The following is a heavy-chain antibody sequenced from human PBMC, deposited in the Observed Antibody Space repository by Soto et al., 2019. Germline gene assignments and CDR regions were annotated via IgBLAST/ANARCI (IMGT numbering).Heavy chain of an antibody. CDR1: GFTFSNYA. CDR2: INNNGGIT. D-gene: IGHD6-19*01. CDR3: AQAHTSGWSSYYYYGLDV. J-gene: IGHJ6*02. V-gene: IGHV3-23*01. Sequence: GGSLRLSCAASGFTFSNYAMSWVRQAPGKGLEWVSGINNNGGITHYADSVKGRFTISRDNSKNTLYLQINSLRAEDTAVYYCAQAHTSGWSSYYYYGLDVWGQGTTVTVSS.